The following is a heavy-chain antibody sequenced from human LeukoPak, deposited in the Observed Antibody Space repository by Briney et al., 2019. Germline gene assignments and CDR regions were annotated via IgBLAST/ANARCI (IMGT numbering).Heavy chain of an antibody. D-gene: IGHD3-16*02. CDR2: ISGSGGTT. Sequence: PGGSLRLSCAASGFTVSSSYMSWVRQAPGKGLEWVSSISGSGGTTYYADSVKGRFTISRDNYKNTLFLEMNSLRAEDTAVYYCARDPRPRDVWGSYRPGYFDYWGQGTLVTVSS. CDR3: ARDPRPRDVWGSYRPGYFDY. J-gene: IGHJ4*02. V-gene: IGHV3-23*01. CDR1: GFTVSSSY.